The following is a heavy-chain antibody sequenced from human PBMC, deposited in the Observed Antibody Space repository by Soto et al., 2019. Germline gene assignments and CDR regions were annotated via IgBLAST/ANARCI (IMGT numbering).Heavy chain of an antibody. CDR3: ARERLTGDPLDAFDI. CDR2: IWYDGSNK. D-gene: IGHD7-27*01. V-gene: IGHV3-33*01. J-gene: IGHJ3*02. Sequence: GGSLRLSCAASGFTFSSYGMHWVRQAPGKGLEWVAVIWYDGSNKYYADSVKGRFTISIDNSKNSPYMQMNSLRAEDTAVYYCARERLTGDPLDAFDIWGQGTMVTVSS. CDR1: GFTFSSYG.